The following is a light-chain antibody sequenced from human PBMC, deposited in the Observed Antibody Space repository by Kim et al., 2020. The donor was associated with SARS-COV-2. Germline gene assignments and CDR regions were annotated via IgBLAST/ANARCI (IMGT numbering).Light chain of an antibody. J-gene: IGLJ1*01. Sequence: GKTARMTQGGNNSGSRSVHWYQQKPGEAPVLVVYDDSDRPSGIPERFSCSNSGNTATLTISRVEAGDEADYYCQVWDSSSDPPYVFGTGTKLTVL. CDR2: DDS. CDR1: NSGSRS. V-gene: IGLV3-21*03. CDR3: QVWDSSSDPPYV.